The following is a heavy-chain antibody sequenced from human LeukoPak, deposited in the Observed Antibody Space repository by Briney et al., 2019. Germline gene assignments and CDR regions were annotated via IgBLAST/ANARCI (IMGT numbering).Heavy chain of an antibody. Sequence: PGGSLRLSCAASGFTFSSYAMSWVRQAPGKGLEWGSAISGSGGSTYYADSVKGRFTISRDNSKNTLYLQMNRLRAEDTAVYYCAKDRTYSSGWHKFDPWGQGTLVTVSS. J-gene: IGHJ5*02. D-gene: IGHD6-19*01. CDR1: GFTFSSYA. V-gene: IGHV3-23*01. CDR3: AKDRTYSSGWHKFDP. CDR2: ISGSGGST.